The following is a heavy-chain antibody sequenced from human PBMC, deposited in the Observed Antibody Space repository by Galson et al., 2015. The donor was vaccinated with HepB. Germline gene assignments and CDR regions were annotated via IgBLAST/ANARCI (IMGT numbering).Heavy chain of an antibody. CDR3: TRVRHLARGMDV. Sequence: CAISGDSVSTNIVAWNWIRQSPSRGLEWLGRTYYRSKWYNDYAVSVQSRITINPDTSSNQFSLQLNSVTPEDPGVYYCTRVRHLARGMDVWGQGTTVTVSS. CDR2: TYYRSKWYN. V-gene: IGHV6-1*01. D-gene: IGHD5-12*01. CDR1: GDSVSTNIVA. J-gene: IGHJ6*02.